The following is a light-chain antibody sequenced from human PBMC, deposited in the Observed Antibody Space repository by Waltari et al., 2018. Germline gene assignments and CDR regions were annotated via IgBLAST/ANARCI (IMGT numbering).Light chain of an antibody. CDR3: YSSADDNPRV. CDR2: KDN. CDR1: IVPKKY. J-gene: IGLJ3*02. Sequence: YELTQPSSVSVSPGQTATITCSGDIVPKKYLRWFQQRPGQPPMLVIYKDNERPSGLPERFSGASSGVTAMLTISGAQADDEADYYCYSSADDNPRVFGGGTKLTVL. V-gene: IGLV3-27*01.